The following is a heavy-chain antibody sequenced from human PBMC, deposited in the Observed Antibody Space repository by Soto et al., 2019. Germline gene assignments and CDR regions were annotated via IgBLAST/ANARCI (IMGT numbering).Heavy chain of an antibody. J-gene: IGHJ4*02. CDR2: IMPVFDIV. Sequence: QVQLVQSETEVKKPGSSVKVSCKASGGTFSSYGISWVRLVPGQGLEWMGGIMPVFDIVNYAQKFQGRVSLSADKSTSTAYMELSSLRSEDTVVYYCTRYYDILTGYFASWGQGTLVTVSS. CDR1: GGTFSSYG. CDR3: TRYYDILTGYFAS. D-gene: IGHD3-9*01. V-gene: IGHV1-69*17.